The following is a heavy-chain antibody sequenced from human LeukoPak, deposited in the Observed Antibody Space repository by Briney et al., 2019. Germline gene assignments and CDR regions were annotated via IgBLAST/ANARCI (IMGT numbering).Heavy chain of an antibody. D-gene: IGHD5-24*01. J-gene: IGHJ3*02. CDR1: GYSISSGYY. Sequence: SETLSLTCTVSGYSISSGYYWGWIRQPPGKGLEWIGSIYHSGRTYYNPSLKSRVTRSVDTSKNQFSLKLSSVTAADTAVYYCARHWGDGYRGAFDIWGQGTMVTVSS. CDR3: ARHWGDGYRGAFDI. V-gene: IGHV4-38-2*02. CDR2: IYHSGRT.